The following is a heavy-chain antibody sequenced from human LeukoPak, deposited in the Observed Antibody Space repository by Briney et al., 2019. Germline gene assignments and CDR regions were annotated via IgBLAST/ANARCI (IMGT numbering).Heavy chain of an antibody. CDR3: ARGLGYYFDY. Sequence: SETLPLTCAVYGGSFSGYYWSWIRQPPGKGLGWIGEINHSGSTNYNPSLKSRVTISVDTSKNQFSLKLSSVTAADTAVYYCARGLGYYFDYWGQGTLVTVSS. CDR2: INHSGST. J-gene: IGHJ4*02. D-gene: IGHD3-16*01. CDR1: GGSFSGYY. V-gene: IGHV4-34*01.